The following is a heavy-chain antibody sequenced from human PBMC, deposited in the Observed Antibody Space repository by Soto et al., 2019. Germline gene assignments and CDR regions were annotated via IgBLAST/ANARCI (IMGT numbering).Heavy chain of an antibody. Sequence: QLQLQESGPGLVEPSETLSLTCTVSGGSISGSDYYWAWLRQPRGKGLEWLGTIYRTGTAYYNPSLKSRVSLPVLPSKNQFFLILNSVSAADTAVDFCADMRGQWLPRDWGQGTLVTVSS. CDR3: ADMRGQWLPRD. CDR1: GGSISGSDYY. J-gene: IGHJ4*02. CDR2: IYRTGTA. D-gene: IGHD6-19*01. V-gene: IGHV4-39*01.